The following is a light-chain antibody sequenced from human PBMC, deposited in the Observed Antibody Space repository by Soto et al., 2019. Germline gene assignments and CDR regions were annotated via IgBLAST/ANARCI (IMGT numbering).Light chain of an antibody. J-gene: IGLJ1*01. V-gene: IGLV2-14*03. CDR1: SSDVGGYNY. Sequence: QSSLTHPASLSGSPGQSITISCTGTSSDVGGYNYVSWYQQHPGKGPKLMIYEVSNRPSGVSNRFSGSKSGNTATLTISGLQAEDEADYYCSSYTSTTTRVFGTGTKVTVL. CDR2: EVS. CDR3: SSYTSTTTRV.